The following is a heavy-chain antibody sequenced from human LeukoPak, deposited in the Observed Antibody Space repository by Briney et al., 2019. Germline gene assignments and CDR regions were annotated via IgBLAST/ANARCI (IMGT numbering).Heavy chain of an antibody. D-gene: IGHD5-24*01. Sequence: ASVKVSCKASGYTFTSYGISWVRQAPGQGLEWMGWISAYNGNTNYAQKLQGRVTMTTDTSTSTAYMELRSLRSDDTAVYYCARCWLHPRTPNYYYYYMDVWGKGTTVTVSS. CDR1: GYTFTSYG. J-gene: IGHJ6*03. CDR2: ISAYNGNT. V-gene: IGHV1-18*01. CDR3: ARCWLHPRTPNYYYYYMDV.